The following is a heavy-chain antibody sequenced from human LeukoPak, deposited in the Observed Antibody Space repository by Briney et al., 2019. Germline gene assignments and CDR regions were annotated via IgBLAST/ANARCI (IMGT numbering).Heavy chain of an antibody. CDR3: ARAEMATIGGFDY. J-gene: IGHJ4*02. CDR2: IYTSGST. V-gene: IGHV4-61*02. CDR1: GGSIGSGSYY. D-gene: IGHD5-24*01. Sequence: SQTLSLTCTVSGGSIGSGSYYWSWIRQPAGKGLEWIGRIYTSGSTNYNPSLKSRVTISVDTSKNQFSLKLSSVTAADTAVYYCARAEMATIGGFDYWGQGTLVTVSS.